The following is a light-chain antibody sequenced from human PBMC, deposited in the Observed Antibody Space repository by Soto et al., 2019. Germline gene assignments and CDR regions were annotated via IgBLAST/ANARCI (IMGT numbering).Light chain of an antibody. J-gene: IGKJ3*01. Sequence: EIQMTQSPSSLSASVGDRATITCRASQSISSYLKWYQQKPGKAPKILIYDASSLHSGVPSRFSGSGSGSTFTISIIRLQPEDVAAYYSQQIYNTPQTFVHGTKVDIK. CDR1: QSISSY. V-gene: IGKV1-39*01. CDR2: DAS. CDR3: QQIYNTPQT.